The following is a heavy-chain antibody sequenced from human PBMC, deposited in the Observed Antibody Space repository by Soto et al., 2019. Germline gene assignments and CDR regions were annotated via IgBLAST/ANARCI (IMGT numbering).Heavy chain of an antibody. J-gene: IGHJ5*02. V-gene: IGHV5-51*01. CDR1: GYRFTSYW. Sequence: PGESLKISGKGSGYRFTSYWIGWVRQMPGKGLEWMGIIYPGDSDTRYSPSFQGQVTISADKSISTAYHQWSSLKASGTAMYYCARNGGNYFDWFDPWGQGTLVTVSS. CDR3: ARNGGNYFDWFDP. D-gene: IGHD4-4*01. CDR2: IYPGDSDT.